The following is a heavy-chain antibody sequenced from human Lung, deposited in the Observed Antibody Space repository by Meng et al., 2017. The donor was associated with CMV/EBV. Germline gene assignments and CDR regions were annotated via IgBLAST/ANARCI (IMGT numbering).Heavy chain of an antibody. CDR1: GFSLSTSGVG. Sequence: SGPTLVKPTQTLTLTCTFSGFSLSTSGVGVGWIRRPPGKALEWLALIYWNDDKRYSPSLKSRLTITKDTSKNQVVLTMTNMDPVDTATYYCAHRALYYDFWSGYYIPRYGMDVWGQGTTVTVSS. CDR2: IYWNDDK. J-gene: IGHJ6*02. D-gene: IGHD3-3*01. CDR3: AHRALYYDFWSGYYIPRYGMDV. V-gene: IGHV2-5*01.